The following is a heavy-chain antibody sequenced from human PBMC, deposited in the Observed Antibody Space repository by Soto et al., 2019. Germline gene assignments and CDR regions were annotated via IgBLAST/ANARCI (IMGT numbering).Heavy chain of an antibody. CDR3: ARDQGRTYYYDSSGLDY. D-gene: IGHD3-22*01. Sequence: SETLSLTCAVSGDSISSGYYWAWIRQPPGKGLEWIGSIYHGGTTYYKSSLKSRVTISVDKSKNQFSLKLSSVTAADTAVYYCARDQGRTYYYDSSGLDYWGQGTLVTVSS. CDR1: GDSISSGYY. V-gene: IGHV4-38-2*02. J-gene: IGHJ4*02. CDR2: IYHGGTT.